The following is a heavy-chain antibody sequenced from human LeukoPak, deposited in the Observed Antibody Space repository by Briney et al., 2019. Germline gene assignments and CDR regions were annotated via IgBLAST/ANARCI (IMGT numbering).Heavy chain of an antibody. CDR2: IYYSGST. D-gene: IGHD3-10*01. J-gene: IGHJ4*02. V-gene: IGHV4-59*11. CDR3: ARDGGPYGKPIDY. Sequence: PLETLSLTCTVSGGSISSHYWSWIRQPPGKGLEWIGYIYYSGSTNYNPSLKSRVTISVDTSKNQFSLKLSSVTAADTAVYYCARDGGPYGKPIDYWGQGTLVTVSS. CDR1: GGSISSHY.